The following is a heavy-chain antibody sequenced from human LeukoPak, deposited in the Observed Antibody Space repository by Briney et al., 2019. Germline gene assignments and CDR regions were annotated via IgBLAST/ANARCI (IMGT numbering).Heavy chain of an antibody. Sequence: ASVKVSCKASGYTFTGSYMHWVRQAPGQGLEWMGWIDPNSGGTNYAQKFQGRVTMTRDTSISTAYMELSRLRSDDTAVYYCARTNRELVTGFDYWGQGTLVTVSS. CDR1: GYTFTGSY. CDR2: IDPNSGGT. V-gene: IGHV1-2*02. D-gene: IGHD6-6*01. CDR3: ARTNRELVTGFDY. J-gene: IGHJ4*02.